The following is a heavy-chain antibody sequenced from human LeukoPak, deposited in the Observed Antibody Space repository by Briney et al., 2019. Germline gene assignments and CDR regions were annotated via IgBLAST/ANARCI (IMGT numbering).Heavy chain of an antibody. CDR2: ISVDSGNT. CDR3: STKNWEEGFDY. J-gene: IGHJ4*02. V-gene: IGHV1-18*01. Sequence: ASVKVSCKTSGYTFTTYAISWVRQAPGQGLEWMGWISVDSGNTNYAQKLQGRVTMTTDTSTSTAYMELSSLRSEDTAVYYCSTKNWEEGFDYWGQGTLVTVSS. CDR1: GYTFTTYA. D-gene: IGHD7-27*01.